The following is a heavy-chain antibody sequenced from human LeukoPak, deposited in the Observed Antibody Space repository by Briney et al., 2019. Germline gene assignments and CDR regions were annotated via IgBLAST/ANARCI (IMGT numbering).Heavy chain of an antibody. CDR2: MHPNSGDT. J-gene: IGHJ4*02. Sequence: ASVKVSCKSSGYTFTGYDINWVRQAAGQGFEWMGWMHPNSGDTGYAHNLQGRITITRDSSTATVFMELSSLRSEDTAMYYCARGRLNGNVDFWGQGTLVTVSS. V-gene: IGHV1-8*01. CDR1: GYTFTGYD. D-gene: IGHD1-20*01. CDR3: ARGRLNGNVDF.